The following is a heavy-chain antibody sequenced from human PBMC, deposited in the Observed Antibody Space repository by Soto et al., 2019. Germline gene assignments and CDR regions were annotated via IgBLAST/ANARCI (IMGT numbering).Heavy chain of an antibody. CDR3: VKDSYADFHRVLSTAEYFFDY. J-gene: IGHJ4*01. Sequence: GGSLRLSCTASGFTFDDYAMHWVRQAPGRGLEWVSGITWNSGNIAYADSVKGRFTIARDDDNNSLYLQMNSLRPEDTALYYCVKDSYADFHRVLSTAEYFFDYWGHGTLVTVSS. D-gene: IGHD2-15*01. V-gene: IGHV3-9*01. CDR2: ITWNSGNI. CDR1: GFTFDDYA.